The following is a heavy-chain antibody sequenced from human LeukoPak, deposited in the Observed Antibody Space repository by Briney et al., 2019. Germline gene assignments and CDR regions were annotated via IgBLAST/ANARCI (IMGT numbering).Heavy chain of an antibody. CDR2: ISAYNGST. Sequence: GASVKVSCKASGYTFTSYGISWVRQAPGQGLEWMGWISAYNGSTNYAQKLQGRVTMTTDTSTSTAYMELRSLRSDDTAVYYCARDEGYYYDSSGDYYFDYWGQGTLVTVSS. CDR1: GYTFTSYG. J-gene: IGHJ4*02. V-gene: IGHV1-18*01. CDR3: ARDEGYYYDSSGDYYFDY. D-gene: IGHD3-22*01.